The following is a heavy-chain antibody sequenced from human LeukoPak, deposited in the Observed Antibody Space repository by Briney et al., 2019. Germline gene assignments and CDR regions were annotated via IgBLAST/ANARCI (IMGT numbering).Heavy chain of an antibody. CDR3: AGTSGWYESFDY. CDR2: INHSGST. J-gene: IGHJ4*02. V-gene: IGHV4-39*07. D-gene: IGHD6-19*01. Sequence: SETLSLTCTVSGGSISSSSYYWSWIRQPPGKGLEWIGEINHSGSTNYNPSLKSRVTISVDTSKNQFSLKLSSVTAADTAVYYCAGTSGWYESFDYWGQGTLVTVSS. CDR1: GGSISSSSYY.